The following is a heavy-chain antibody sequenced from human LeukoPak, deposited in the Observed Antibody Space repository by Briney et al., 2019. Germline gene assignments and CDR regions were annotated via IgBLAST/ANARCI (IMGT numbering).Heavy chain of an antibody. Sequence: ASVKVSCKASGYTFTNYDINWVRQATGKGLEWMGWMNPNSGNTGYAQKFQGRVTMTRNTSISTAYMELSSLRSEDTAVYYCARVDCSSTSCYKSYYYCGMDVWGQGTTVTVSS. D-gene: IGHD2-2*02. J-gene: IGHJ6*02. CDR1: GYTFTNYD. CDR2: MNPNSGNT. CDR3: ARVDCSSTSCYKSYYYCGMDV. V-gene: IGHV1-8*01.